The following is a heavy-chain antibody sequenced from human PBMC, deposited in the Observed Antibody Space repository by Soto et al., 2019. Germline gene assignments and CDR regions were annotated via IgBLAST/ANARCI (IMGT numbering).Heavy chain of an antibody. D-gene: IGHD6-6*01. J-gene: IGHJ3*01. CDR1: GGSINSHY. CDR3: ARPYSISSRGSFTF. Sequence: SETLSLTCTVSGGSINSHYWSWIRQSPGKGLEWIGCISYSGITSYNPSLKSRVTISVDTSKNQFSLNLSSVTAADTAVYYCARPYSISSRGSFTFWGQGTMVTVS. CDR2: ISYSGIT. V-gene: IGHV4-59*08.